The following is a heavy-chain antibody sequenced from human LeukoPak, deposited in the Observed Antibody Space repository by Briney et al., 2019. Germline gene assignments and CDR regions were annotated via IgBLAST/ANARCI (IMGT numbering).Heavy chain of an antibody. D-gene: IGHD6-13*01. CDR2: MNPNSGNT. V-gene: IGHV1-8*02. J-gene: IGHJ4*02. CDR1: GYTFTSYD. Sequence: ASVKVSCKASGYTFTSYDINWVRQATGQGLEWMGWMNPNSGNTGYAQKFQGRVTMTRNTSISTAYMELSSLRSEDTAVYYCARGRRNYRSSSTDFDYWGQGTLVTVSS. CDR3: ARGRRNYRSSSTDFDY.